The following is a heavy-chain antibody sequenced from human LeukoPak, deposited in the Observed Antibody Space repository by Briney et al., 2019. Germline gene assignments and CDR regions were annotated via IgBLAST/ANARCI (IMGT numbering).Heavy chain of an antibody. Sequence: PSETLSLTCTVSNGSISSYCWSWIRQPPGKGLEWIGYIYYSGSANYNPSLKSRVTISVDTSKSQLSLKLSSVTAADTAVYYCARGRRVDAAMLTDWGQGTLVTVSS. CDR3: ARGRRVDAAMLTD. CDR2: IYYSGSA. CDR1: NGSISSYC. J-gene: IGHJ4*02. V-gene: IGHV4-59*01. D-gene: IGHD5-18*01.